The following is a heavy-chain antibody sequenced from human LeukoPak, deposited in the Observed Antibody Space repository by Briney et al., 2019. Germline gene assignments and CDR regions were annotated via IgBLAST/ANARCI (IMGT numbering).Heavy chain of an antibody. CDR2: IYHSGST. CDR3: ARLTTNWNAGFDP. D-gene: IGHD1-1*01. J-gene: IGHJ5*02. CDR1: GGSISSGGYS. Sequence: PSETLSLTCAVSGGSISSGGYSWSWIRQPPGKVLEWIGYIYHSGSTYYNPSLKSRVTISVDRSKNQFSLKLSSVTAADTAVYYCARLTTNWNAGFDPWGQGTLVTVSS. V-gene: IGHV4-30-2*01.